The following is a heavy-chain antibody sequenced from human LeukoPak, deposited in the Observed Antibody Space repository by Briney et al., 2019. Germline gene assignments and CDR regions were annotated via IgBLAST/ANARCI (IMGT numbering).Heavy chain of an antibody. Sequence: SETLSLTCTVSGGSISNYYWSWIRQPPGKGLEWIGYIYYSGSTNYNPSLKSRVTISVDTSKNQFSLKLSSVTAADTAVYYCARAPLSHWSGFDYWGQGTLVTVSS. CDR3: ARAPLSHWSGFDY. CDR2: IYYSGST. V-gene: IGHV4-59*08. D-gene: IGHD3-3*01. J-gene: IGHJ4*02. CDR1: GGSISNYY.